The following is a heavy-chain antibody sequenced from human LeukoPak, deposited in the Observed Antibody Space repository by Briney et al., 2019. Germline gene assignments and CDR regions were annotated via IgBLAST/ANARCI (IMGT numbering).Heavy chain of an antibody. Sequence: ASVKVSCKASGYTFTSYGISWVRQAPGQGLEWMGWISAYNGNTNYAQKLQGRVTMTTDTSTSTAYMGLRSLRSDDTAVYYCARLDIVVVVAATDYYYYMDVWGKGTTVTVSS. V-gene: IGHV1-18*01. J-gene: IGHJ6*03. CDR2: ISAYNGNT. D-gene: IGHD2-15*01. CDR1: GYTFTSYG. CDR3: ARLDIVVVVAATDYYYYMDV.